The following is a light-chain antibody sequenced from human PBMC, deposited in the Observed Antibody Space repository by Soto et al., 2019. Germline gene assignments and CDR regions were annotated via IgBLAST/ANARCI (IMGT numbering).Light chain of an antibody. V-gene: IGLV2-14*03. CDR1: SSDVGGYNY. CDR3: TSYTTSSPDLV. Sequence: QSALTQPVSVSGSPGQSITISCTGTSSDVGGYNYVSWYQHHPGKAPKLMIYDVTNRPSGVSNRFSGSKSGNTASLTISGLQAEDEADYYCTSYTTSSPDLVFGGGTKLTVL. J-gene: IGLJ3*02. CDR2: DVT.